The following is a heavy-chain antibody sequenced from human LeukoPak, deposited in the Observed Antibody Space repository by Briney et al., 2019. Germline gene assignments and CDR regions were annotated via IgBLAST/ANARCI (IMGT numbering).Heavy chain of an antibody. CDR1: GFTFDDYA. Sequence: GGSLRLSCAASGFTFDDYAMHWVRQAPGKGLEWVSGISWNSGSIGYADSVQGRFTISRDNAKNSLYLQMNSLRAEDMALYYCAKGMYSGYDLGDYYFDYWGQGTLVTVSS. J-gene: IGHJ4*02. V-gene: IGHV3-9*03. CDR3: AKGMYSGYDLGDYYFDY. D-gene: IGHD5-12*01. CDR2: ISWNSGSI.